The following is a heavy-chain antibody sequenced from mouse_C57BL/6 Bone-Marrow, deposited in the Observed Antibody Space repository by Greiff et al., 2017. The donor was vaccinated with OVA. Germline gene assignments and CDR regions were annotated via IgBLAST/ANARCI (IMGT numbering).Heavy chain of an antibody. CDR2: INPNNGGT. V-gene: IGHV1-22*01. Sequence: EVQLQESGPELVKPGASVKMSCKASGYTFTDYNMHWVKQSHGKSLEWIGYINPNNGGTSYNQKFKGKATLTVNKSSSTAYMELRSLTSEDSAVYYCARFWDCWYFDVWGTGTTVTVSS. J-gene: IGHJ1*03. CDR1: GYTFTDYN. CDR3: ARFWDCWYFDV. D-gene: IGHD4-1*01.